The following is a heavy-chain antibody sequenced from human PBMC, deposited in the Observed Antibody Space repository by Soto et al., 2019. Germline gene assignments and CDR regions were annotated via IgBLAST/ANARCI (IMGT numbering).Heavy chain of an antibody. CDR1: GYSFTVYG. V-gene: IGHV1-18*01. CDR2: MSTYTGDT. CDR3: ARDPGGATGFDP. D-gene: IGHD3-10*01. Sequence: QVRLVQSGAEVQRPGASVKVSCKTYGYSFTVYGISWVRQAPGQGLERMGWMSTYTGDTNDARKFRGRVTMTTDISASTASMELRSLTSDDTAVYYCARDPGGATGFDPWGQGTPVIVST. J-gene: IGHJ5*02.